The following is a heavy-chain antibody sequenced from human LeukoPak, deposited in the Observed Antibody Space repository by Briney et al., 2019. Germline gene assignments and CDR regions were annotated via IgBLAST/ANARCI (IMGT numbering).Heavy chain of an antibody. CDR3: ASGSGSYRTPYYYMDV. J-gene: IGHJ6*03. CDR1: GFTVSSNY. V-gene: IGHV3-53*01. CDR2: IYSGGST. D-gene: IGHD3-10*01. Sequence: GGSLRLSCAASGFTVSSNYMSWDRQAPGKGLEWVSVIYSGGSTYYADSVKGRFTISRDNSKNTLYLQMNNLRAEDTAVYYCASGSGSYRTPYYYMDVWGKGTTVTVSS.